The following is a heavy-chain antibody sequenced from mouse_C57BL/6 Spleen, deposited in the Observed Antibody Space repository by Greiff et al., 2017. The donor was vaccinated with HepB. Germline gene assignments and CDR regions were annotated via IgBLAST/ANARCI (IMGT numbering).Heavy chain of an antibody. V-gene: IGHV1-76*01. CDR1: GYTFTDYY. D-gene: IGHD2-3*01. CDR2: IYPGSGNT. CDR3: ARDGYYVGFAY. J-gene: IGHJ3*01. Sequence: QVQLQQSGAELVRPGASVKLSCKASGYTFTDYYINWVKQRPGQGLEWIARIYPGSGNTYYNEKFKGKATLTAEKSSSTAYMQLSSLTSEDSAVYCCARDGYYVGFAYWGQGTLVTVSA.